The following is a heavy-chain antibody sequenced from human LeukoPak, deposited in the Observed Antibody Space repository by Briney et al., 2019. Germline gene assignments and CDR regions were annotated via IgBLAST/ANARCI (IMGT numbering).Heavy chain of an antibody. J-gene: IGHJ6*03. D-gene: IGHD4-17*01. CDR2: IYSGGST. CDR3: ARVTTTVTYYYYYYYMDV. V-gene: IGHV3-53*01. Sequence: PGGSLSLSCAASGFPFSANYITGVRQAPGKGLEGGSVIYSGGSTYYADSVKGRFTISRDNSKNTLYLQMNSLRAEDTAVYYCARVTTTVTYYYYYYYMDVWGKGTTVTVSS. CDR1: GFPFSANY.